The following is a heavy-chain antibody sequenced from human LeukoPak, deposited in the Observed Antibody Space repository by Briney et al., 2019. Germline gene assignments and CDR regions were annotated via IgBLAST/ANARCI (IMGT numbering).Heavy chain of an antibody. CDR3: AKDHRGYGSGSYYHYFYMDV. CDR2: ISSSGGNT. Sequence: GGSLGLSCAASGFTFSSYAMSWVRQAPGKGLEWVSVISSSGGNTYYADSVKGRFTISRDNSKNTLYLQMNSLRAEDTAVYYCAKDHRGYGSGSYYHYFYMDVWGKGTTVTVSS. CDR1: GFTFSSYA. J-gene: IGHJ6*03. V-gene: IGHV3-23*01. D-gene: IGHD3-10*01.